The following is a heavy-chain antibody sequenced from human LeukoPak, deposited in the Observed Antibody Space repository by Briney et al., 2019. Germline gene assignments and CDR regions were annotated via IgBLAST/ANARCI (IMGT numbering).Heavy chain of an antibody. D-gene: IGHD3-10*01. CDR1: GFTFSSFG. V-gene: IGHV3-30*02. J-gene: IGHJ4*02. CDR2: IRYDGSNK. CDR3: AKGRNYYGSGSYLAPLRY. Sequence: GGSLRLSCAASGFTFSSFGMHWVRQAPGKGLEWVAFIRYDGSNKYYADSVKGRFTISRDNSKNTLYLQMNSLRAEDTAVYYCAKGRNYYGSGSYLAPLRYWGQGTLVTVSS.